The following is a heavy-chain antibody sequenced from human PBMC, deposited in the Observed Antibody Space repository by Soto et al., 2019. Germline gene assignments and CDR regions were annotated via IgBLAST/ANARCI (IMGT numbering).Heavy chain of an antibody. CDR1: GGSISSYY. J-gene: IGHJ6*02. D-gene: IGHD2-15*01. CDR2: IYYSGST. Sequence: SETLSLTCTVSGGSISSYYWSWIRQPPGKGLEWIGYIYYSGSTNYNPSLKSRVTISVDTSKNQFPLKLSSVTAADTAVYYCARDRVLGVVVGYYGMDVWGQGTTVTVSS. CDR3: ARDRVLGVVVGYYGMDV. V-gene: IGHV4-59*01.